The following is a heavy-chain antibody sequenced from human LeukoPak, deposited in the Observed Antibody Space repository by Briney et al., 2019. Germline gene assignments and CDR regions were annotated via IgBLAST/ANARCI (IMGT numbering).Heavy chain of an antibody. D-gene: IGHD5-12*01. CDR2: INPNSAGT. Sequence: ASVKVSCKASGYTFTAYYMHWVRQAPGQGLEWMGWINPNSAGTNYALNFQGRVTMTRDTSTNTAYMELSRLKSDDTAIYYCARESGLRGGGFDPWGQGTLVTVSS. J-gene: IGHJ5*02. CDR3: ARESGLRGGGFDP. CDR1: GYTFTAYY. V-gene: IGHV1-2*02.